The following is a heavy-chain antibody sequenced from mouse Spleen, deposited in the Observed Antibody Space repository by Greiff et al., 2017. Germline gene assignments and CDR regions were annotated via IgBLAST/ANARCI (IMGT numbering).Heavy chain of an antibody. CDR3: TTLPPYYSNYVGYAMDY. CDR2: IDPENGDT. D-gene: IGHD2-5*01. V-gene: IGHV14-4*01. CDR1: GFNIKDDY. Sequence: EVQLQQSGAELVRPGASVKLSCTASGFNIKDDYMHWVKQRPEQGLEWIGWIDPENGDTEYASKFQGKATITADTSSNTAYLQLSSLTSEDTAVYYCTTLPPYYSNYVGYAMDYWGQGTSVTVSS. J-gene: IGHJ4*01.